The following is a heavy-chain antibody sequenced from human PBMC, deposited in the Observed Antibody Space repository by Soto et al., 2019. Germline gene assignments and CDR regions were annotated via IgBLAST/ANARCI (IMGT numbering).Heavy chain of an antibody. CDR1: GFIFSDHY. Sequence: EVQLVESGGGLVQPGGSLSLACAVLGFIFSDHYMDWVRHAPGKGLEWVGRSRNKDHRFSTQYAASMGGRFTISRDDSKNSLYLQMNNLKAEDTALYYCVRGFHSFDVWGQGTMVTVSS. V-gene: IGHV3-72*01. CDR2: SRNKDHRFST. D-gene: IGHD3-10*01. CDR3: VRGFHSFDV. J-gene: IGHJ3*01.